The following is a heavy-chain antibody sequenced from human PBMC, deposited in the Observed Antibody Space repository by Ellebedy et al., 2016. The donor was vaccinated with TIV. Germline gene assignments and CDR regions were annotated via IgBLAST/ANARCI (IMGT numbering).Heavy chain of an antibody. CDR2: IYSGGST. V-gene: IGHV3-53*01. Sequence: GESLKISCAASGFTVSSNYMSWVRQAPGKGLEWVSVIYSGGSTYYADSVKGRFTISRDNSKNTLYLQMTSLRAEDTAVYYCARHGYCGGDCYSYWYFDLWGCGTLVTVSS. CDR1: GFTVSSNY. D-gene: IGHD2-21*02. CDR3: ARHGYCGGDCYSYWYFDL. J-gene: IGHJ2*01.